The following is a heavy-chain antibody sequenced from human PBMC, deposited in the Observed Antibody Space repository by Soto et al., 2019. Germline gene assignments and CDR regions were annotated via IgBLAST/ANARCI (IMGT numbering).Heavy chain of an antibody. V-gene: IGHV1-3*01. CDR2: INGGYGNT. Sequence: ASVKVSCKASGYTFTSYAMHWVRQAPGQRLEWMGWINGGYGNTEYSQKFQGRVTITRDTSVSTGYMELSSLRSEDTAVYYCASSSTATTVYGYWGQGTLVTVSS. D-gene: IGHD4-17*01. CDR1: GYTFTSYA. CDR3: ASSSTATTVYGY. J-gene: IGHJ4*02.